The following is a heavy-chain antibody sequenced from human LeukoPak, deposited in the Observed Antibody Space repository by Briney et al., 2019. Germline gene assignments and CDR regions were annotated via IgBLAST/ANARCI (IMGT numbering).Heavy chain of an antibody. CDR2: ISSSSSTI. CDR3: AKEGTYSSSWYGNWYFDL. V-gene: IGHV3-48*04. J-gene: IGHJ2*01. CDR1: GFTFSSYS. D-gene: IGHD6-13*01. Sequence: GGSLRLSCAASGFTFSSYSMNWVRQAPGKGLEWVSYISSSSSTIYYADSVKGRFTISRDNAKNSLYLQMNSLRAEDTAVYYCAKEGTYSSSWYGNWYFDLWDRGTLVTVSS.